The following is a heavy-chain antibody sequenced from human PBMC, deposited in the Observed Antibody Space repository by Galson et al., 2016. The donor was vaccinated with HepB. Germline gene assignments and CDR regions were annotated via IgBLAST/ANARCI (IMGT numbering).Heavy chain of an antibody. CDR2: IGNYKGDT. D-gene: IGHD2-2*01. CDR3: ASGVVVPAAPTNQYFYFSAMDV. Sequence: SVKVSCKASGDAFTSYGVSWVRQAPGQGLEWMGWIGNYKGDTDYAQNFQGRVTMTRDTSTSTAYMELRSLRSDDTAVYYCASGVVVPAAPTNQYFYFSAMDVWGQGTTVTVSS. V-gene: IGHV1-18*01. J-gene: IGHJ6*02. CDR1: GDAFTSYG.